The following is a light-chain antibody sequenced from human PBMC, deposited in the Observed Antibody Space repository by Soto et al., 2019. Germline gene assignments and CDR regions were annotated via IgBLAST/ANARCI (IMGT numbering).Light chain of an antibody. CDR3: MQGTHWPYT. CDR1: QSLVYSDGNTY. Sequence: DVVMTQSPLSLPVTLGQPASISCRSTQSLVYSDGNTYLTWFHQRPGQSPRRLIYQVSNRDAGVPDRFSGSGSGTDFTLKISRVEAEDVGLYYCMQGTHWPYTFGQGTKLEIK. V-gene: IGKV2-30*01. CDR2: QVS. J-gene: IGKJ2*01.